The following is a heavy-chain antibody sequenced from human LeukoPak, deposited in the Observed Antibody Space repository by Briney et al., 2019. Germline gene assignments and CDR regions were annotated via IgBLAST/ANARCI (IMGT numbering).Heavy chain of an antibody. Sequence: GGSLRLSCAASGFTFSCYWMSWVRQAPGKGLEWVANIKQDGSEKYYVDSVKGRFTISRDNAKNSLYLQMNSLRAEEKAVYYCARVPYSRRFDYWGQGTLVTVSS. CDR3: ARVPYSRRFDY. J-gene: IGHJ4*02. V-gene: IGHV3-7*01. D-gene: IGHD6-13*01. CDR1: GFTFSCYW. CDR2: IKQDGSEK.